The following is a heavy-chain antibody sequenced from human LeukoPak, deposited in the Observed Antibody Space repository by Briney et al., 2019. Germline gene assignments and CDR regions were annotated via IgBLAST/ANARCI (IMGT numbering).Heavy chain of an antibody. CDR1: GGSISSYY. V-gene: IGHV4-59*01. CDR2: IYYSGST. CDR3: AREAPSRYYFDY. Sequence: SGTLSLTCTVSGGSISSYYWSWIRQPPGKGLEWIGYIYYSGSTNYNPSLKSRVTISVDTSKNQFSLKLSSVTAADTAVYYCAREAPSRYYFDYWGQGTLVTVSS. J-gene: IGHJ4*02.